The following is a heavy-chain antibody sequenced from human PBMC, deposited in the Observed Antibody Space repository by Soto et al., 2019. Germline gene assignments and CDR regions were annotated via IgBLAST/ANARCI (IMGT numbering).Heavy chain of an antibody. V-gene: IGHV3-7*01. CDR3: ASSGSYAPDFDN. CDR2: INRDGSEK. D-gene: IGHD1-26*01. CDR1: GFTFSTYC. Sequence: EAQLVESGGGLVQPGGSLRLSCAASGFTFSTYCMTWVRQAPGKGLEWVANINRDGSEKNFVDSVKGRFIISRDNTKNSVHLQMNSLRVEDTAVYYCASSGSYAPDFDNWGQGTLVTVSS. J-gene: IGHJ4*02.